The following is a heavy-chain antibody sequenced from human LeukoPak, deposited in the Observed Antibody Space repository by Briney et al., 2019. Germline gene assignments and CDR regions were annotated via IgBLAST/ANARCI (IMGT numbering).Heavy chain of an antibody. Sequence: SETLSLTCTVSGDSVSSSTYSWAWVRQPPGKGLEWIGSIYYTGSTYYNPSLKSRVTISVDTANNQFSLKLSSVTAADTAVYYCARGAVAGTDFDYWGQGTLVTVSS. V-gene: IGHV4-39*01. J-gene: IGHJ4*02. D-gene: IGHD6-19*01. CDR1: GDSVSSSTYS. CDR2: IYYTGST. CDR3: ARGAVAGTDFDY.